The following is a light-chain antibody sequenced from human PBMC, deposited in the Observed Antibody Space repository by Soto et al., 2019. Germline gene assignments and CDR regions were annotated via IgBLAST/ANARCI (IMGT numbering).Light chain of an antibody. Sequence: EIVMTQSPATLSASPGERVTLSCRVSQSVSGNLAWYQQKPGQAPRLLIYGAVTRDTGIPARFSGRGSGTEFTLTITSLQSEDFAVYFCQQYNGWLWTFGQGTKVEI. CDR3: QQYNGWLWT. CDR1: QSVSGN. CDR2: GAV. J-gene: IGKJ1*01. V-gene: IGKV3D-15*01.